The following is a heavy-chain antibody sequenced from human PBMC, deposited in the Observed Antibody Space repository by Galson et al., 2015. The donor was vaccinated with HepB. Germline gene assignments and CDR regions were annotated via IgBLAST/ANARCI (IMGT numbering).Heavy chain of an antibody. Sequence: PALVKPTQTLTLTCTFSGFSLSTSGVGVGWIRQPPGKALEWLALIYWDDDKRYNPSLKSRLTITKDTSKNQVVLTMTNMDPVDTATYYCAHSGVGESGYDYFGYFDYWGQGTLVTVSS. CDR3: AHSGVGESGYDYFGYFDY. J-gene: IGHJ4*02. CDR2: IYWDDDK. V-gene: IGHV2-5*02. D-gene: IGHD5-12*01. CDR1: GFSLSTSGVG.